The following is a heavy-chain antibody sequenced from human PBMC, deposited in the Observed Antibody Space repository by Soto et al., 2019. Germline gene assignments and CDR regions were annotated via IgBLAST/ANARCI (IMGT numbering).Heavy chain of an antibody. Sequence: QVQLVQSGAEVKKPGASVKVSCKASGYTFTSYAMHWVRQAPGQRLEWMGWINAGNGNTKYSQKFRGRVTITRDTSASTAYMELSSLSSEDTAVYDCTRDLPPIDYRGQGTMVTVSS. CDR1: GYTFTSYA. V-gene: IGHV1-3*01. CDR2: INAGNGNT. D-gene: IGHD3-9*01. CDR3: TRDLPPIDY. J-gene: IGHJ4*02.